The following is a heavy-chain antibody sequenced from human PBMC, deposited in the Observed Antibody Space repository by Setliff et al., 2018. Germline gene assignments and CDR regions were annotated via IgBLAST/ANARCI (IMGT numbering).Heavy chain of an antibody. CDR3: ARDSRPSSSWYLSDAFDI. CDR1: GGTFSSYA. D-gene: IGHD6-13*01. CDR2: ITPILGIA. J-gene: IGHJ3*02. V-gene: IGHV1-69*10. Sequence: SVKVSCKASGGTFSSYAISWVRQAPGQGLEWMGGITPILGIANYAQKFQGRVTMTTDTSTSTAYMELRSLRSDDTAVYYCARDSRPSSSWYLSDAFDIWGQGTMVTVSS.